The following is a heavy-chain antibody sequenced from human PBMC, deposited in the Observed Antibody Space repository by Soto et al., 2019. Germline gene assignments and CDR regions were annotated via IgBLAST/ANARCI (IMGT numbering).Heavy chain of an antibody. CDR2: IDPSDSYT. J-gene: IGHJ6*02. CDR1: GYSFTSYW. CDR3: ARRRLTGTDYYYYGMDV. Sequence: GESLKISCKGSGYSFTSYWISWVRQMPGKGLEWMGRIDPSDSYTNYSPSFQGHVTISADKSISTAYLQWSSLKASDTAMYYCARRRLTGTDYYYYGMDVWGQGTTVTVS. D-gene: IGHD1-20*01. V-gene: IGHV5-10-1*01.